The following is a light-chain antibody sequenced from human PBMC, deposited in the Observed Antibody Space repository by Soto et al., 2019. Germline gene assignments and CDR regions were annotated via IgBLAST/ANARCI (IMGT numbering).Light chain of an antibody. J-gene: IGKJ2*01. CDR2: ATS. V-gene: IGKV1-5*01. CDR1: QNIDNY. Sequence: DIQMTQSQSSLSASLGDRVTISCRASQNIDNYLNWYQQKPGKAPKLLIYATSTLQSGVPSRFSGSGSGTDFTLTISSLQPDDFASYYCQQYNSYSSYTFGQGAKVDVK. CDR3: QQYNSYSSYT.